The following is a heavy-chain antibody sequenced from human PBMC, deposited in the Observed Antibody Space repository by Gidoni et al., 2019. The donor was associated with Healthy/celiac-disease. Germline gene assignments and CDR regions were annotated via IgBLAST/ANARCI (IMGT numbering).Heavy chain of an antibody. CDR1: GFTFSSYG. Sequence: QVQLVESGGGVVQPGRSLRLSCAASGFTFSSYGMHWVRQAPGKGLEWVAVIWYDGSNKYYADSVKGRFTISRDNSKNTLYLQMNSLRAEDTAVYYCARAFTISDAFDIWGQGTMVTVSS. CDR2: IWYDGSNK. D-gene: IGHD3-3*01. V-gene: IGHV3-33*01. J-gene: IGHJ3*02. CDR3: ARAFTISDAFDI.